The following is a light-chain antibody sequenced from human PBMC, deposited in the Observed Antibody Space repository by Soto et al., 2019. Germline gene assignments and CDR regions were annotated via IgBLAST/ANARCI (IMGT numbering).Light chain of an antibody. Sequence: IVLTQSPGTLSLSPGERVTLSCRASQSVSSSFAWYQQKHGQAPRLLIYGASSRATGIPERFSGSGSGTDFTLTVSRLEPEDFAVYYCQQFGSSRTFGQGTKV. V-gene: IGKV3-20*01. CDR2: GAS. CDR3: QQFGSSRT. CDR1: QSVSSS. J-gene: IGKJ1*01.